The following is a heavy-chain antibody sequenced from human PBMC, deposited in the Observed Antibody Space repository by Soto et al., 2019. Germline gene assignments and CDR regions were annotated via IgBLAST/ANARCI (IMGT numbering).Heavy chain of an antibody. J-gene: IGHJ3*02. CDR2: ISAYNGNT. CDR3: ALKYSSSWYGSHNDAFDI. Sequence: GASVKVSCKASGYTFTSYGISWVLQAPGQGLEWMGWISAYNGNTNYAQKLQGRVTMTTDTSTSTAYMELRSLRSDDTAVYYCALKYSSSWYGSHNDAFDIWGQGTMVTGS. D-gene: IGHD6-13*01. V-gene: IGHV1-18*01. CDR1: GYTFTSYG.